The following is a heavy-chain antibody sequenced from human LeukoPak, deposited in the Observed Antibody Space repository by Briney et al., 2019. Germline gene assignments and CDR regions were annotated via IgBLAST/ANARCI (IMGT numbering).Heavy chain of an antibody. V-gene: IGHV1-46*01. CDR1: GGTFSSYA. CDR2: INPSGGST. D-gene: IGHD3-9*01. CDR3: ARDYDILTGYYIGRFDY. J-gene: IGHJ4*02. Sequence: GASVKVSCKASGGTFSSYAISWVRQAPGQGLGWMGIINPSGGSTSYAQKFQGRVTMTRDTSTSTVYMELSSLRSEDTAVYYCARDYDILTGYYIGRFDYWGQGTLVTVSS.